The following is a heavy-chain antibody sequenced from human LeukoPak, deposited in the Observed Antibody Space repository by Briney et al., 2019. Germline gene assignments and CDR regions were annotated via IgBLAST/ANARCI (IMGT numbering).Heavy chain of an antibody. J-gene: IGHJ4*02. D-gene: IGHD5-12*01. CDR3: ARLELRYSGYETPGY. V-gene: IGHV5-10-1*01. Sequence: GESLKISCQGSGYSFTSYWISWVRQMPGKGLEWVGRIDPSDSYTNYSPSFQGHVTISADKSISTAYLQWSSLKASDTAMYYCARLELRYSGYETPGYWGQGTLVTVSS. CDR2: IDPSDSYT. CDR1: GYSFTSYW.